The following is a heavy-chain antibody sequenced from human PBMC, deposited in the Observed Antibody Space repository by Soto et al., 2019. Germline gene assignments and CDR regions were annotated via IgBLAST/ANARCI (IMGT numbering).Heavy chain of an antibody. J-gene: IGHJ4*02. CDR2: ISYDGSNK. Sequence: QVQLVESGGGVVQPGRSLRLSCAASGFTFSSYGMHWVRQAPGKGLEWVAVISYDGSNKYYADSVKGRFTISRDNSKNTLYLQMNSLRAEDPAVYYCAKDDYGDSNFDYWGQGTLVTVSS. D-gene: IGHD4-17*01. V-gene: IGHV3-30*18. CDR1: GFTFSSYG. CDR3: AKDDYGDSNFDY.